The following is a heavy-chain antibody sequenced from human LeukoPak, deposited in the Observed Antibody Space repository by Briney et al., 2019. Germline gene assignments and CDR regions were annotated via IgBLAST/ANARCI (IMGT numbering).Heavy chain of an antibody. V-gene: IGHV4-4*07. CDR1: GDSIGTYY. CDR3: ARSQLLYSYAFDV. J-gene: IGHJ3*01. D-gene: IGHD2-21*01. Sequence: ETLSLTCTVSGDSIGTYYWRWIRQPAGEGLEWIGLIYTSGSTNYNPSLKSRVTMSVDTSKNQFSLKLSSVTAADTAVYYCARSQLLYSYAFDVWGQGTMVTVSS. CDR2: IYTSGST.